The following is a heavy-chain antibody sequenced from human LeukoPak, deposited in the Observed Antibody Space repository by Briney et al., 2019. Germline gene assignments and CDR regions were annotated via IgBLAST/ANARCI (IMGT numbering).Heavy chain of an antibody. CDR3: ARDLGYYDSSGYPNNWFDP. CDR2: IIPIFGTA. Sequence: SVKVSCKASGGTFSSYAISWVRQAPGQGLEWMGGIIPIFGTANYAQKFQGRVTITADESTSTAYMELSSLRSEDTAVYYCARDLGYYDSSGYPNNWFDPWGQGTLVTVSS. V-gene: IGHV1-69*13. D-gene: IGHD3-22*01. J-gene: IGHJ5*02. CDR1: GGTFSSYA.